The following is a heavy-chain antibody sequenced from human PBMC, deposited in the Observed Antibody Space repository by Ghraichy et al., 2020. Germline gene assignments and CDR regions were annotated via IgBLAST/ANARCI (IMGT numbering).Heavy chain of an antibody. V-gene: IGHV3-9*01. CDR2: ISWNSGSI. J-gene: IGHJ5*02. Sequence: GGSLRLSCAASGFTFDDYAMHWVRQAPGKGLEWVSGISWNSGSIGYADSVKGRFTISRDNAKNSLYLQMNSLRAEDTALYYCAKDRAVAGTCGFDPWGQGTLVTVSS. CDR3: AKDRAVAGTCGFDP. CDR1: GFTFDDYA. D-gene: IGHD6-19*01.